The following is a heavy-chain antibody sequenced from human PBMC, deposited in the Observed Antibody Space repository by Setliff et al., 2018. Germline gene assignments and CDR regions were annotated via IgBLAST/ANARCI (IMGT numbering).Heavy chain of an antibody. J-gene: IGHJ4*02. CDR2: VYYSGNT. CDR1: GGSISTTDYY. Sequence: SETLSLTCTVSGGSISTTDYYWGWIRQPPGKGLEWIGCVYYSGNTYYSPSLKSRVTMFVDTSKNQFSLMLYSATAADTAIYYCARYDSSGYSENYYFDYWGQGTLVTVSS. CDR3: ARYDSSGYSENYYFDY. V-gene: IGHV4-39*07. D-gene: IGHD3-22*01.